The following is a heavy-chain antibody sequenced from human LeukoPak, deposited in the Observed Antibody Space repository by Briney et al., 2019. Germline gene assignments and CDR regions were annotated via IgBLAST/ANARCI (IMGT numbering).Heavy chain of an antibody. V-gene: IGHV3-21*01. D-gene: IGHD3-10*01. CDR2: INTDGSYI. CDR3: ARDSYYYGSGSYYVY. CDR1: GFTFSSHS. Sequence: PGGSLRLSCAASGFTFSSHSMNWVRQAPGKGLEWVASINTDGSYIYYVDSVKGRFTISRDNAKNLLYLQMNSLRAEDTAVYYCARDSYYYGSGSYYVYWGQGTLVTVSS. J-gene: IGHJ4*02.